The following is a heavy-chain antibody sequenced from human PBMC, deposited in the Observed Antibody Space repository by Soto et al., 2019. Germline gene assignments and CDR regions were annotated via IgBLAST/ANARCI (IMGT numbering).Heavy chain of an antibody. CDR3: AKMEGMDPWAYSFDD. D-gene: IGHD2-2*03. J-gene: IGHJ4*02. CDR1: GFTFSDFA. CDR2: IYGGGNGP. Sequence: EVQVLGSGGGLVQPGWSLRLSCEATGFTFSDFAMSWLRQAPGKGLEWVSRIYGGGNGPHYADSVKGRVTLSRDNSKKTLYLQMNSLRAEYKGVYYCAKMEGMDPWAYSFDDCGQGTLVSVSS. V-gene: IGHV3-23*01.